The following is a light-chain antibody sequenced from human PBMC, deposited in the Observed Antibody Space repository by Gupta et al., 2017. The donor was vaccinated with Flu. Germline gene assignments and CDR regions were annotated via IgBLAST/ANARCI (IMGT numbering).Light chain of an antibody. V-gene: IGLV6-57*01. CDR2: EDN. CDR3: QSYDSSNHMV. Sequence: VTISCTRSSRSIASNYVQWYQQRPGSSPTTVIYEDNQRPSGVPGRFSGSIDSSSSSAFLTIYGLKTDDEAYYYCQSYDSSNHMVFGGGTKLTVL. CDR1: SRSIASNY. J-gene: IGLJ2*01.